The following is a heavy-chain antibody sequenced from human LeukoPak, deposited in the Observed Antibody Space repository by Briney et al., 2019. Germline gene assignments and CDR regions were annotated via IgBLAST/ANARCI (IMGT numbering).Heavy chain of an antibody. CDR1: GGTFSSYA. D-gene: IGHD3-10*01. V-gene: IGHV1-69*13. CDR3: ARDGKYYGAGCYYNIDY. Sequence: ASVKVSCNASGGTFSSYAISWVRQAPGQGVEWMGGIIPIFGTANYAQKFQGRVTITADESTSTAYMELSSLRSEDTAVYYCARDGKYYGAGCYYNIDYWGQGTLVTVSS. J-gene: IGHJ4*02. CDR2: IIPIFGTA.